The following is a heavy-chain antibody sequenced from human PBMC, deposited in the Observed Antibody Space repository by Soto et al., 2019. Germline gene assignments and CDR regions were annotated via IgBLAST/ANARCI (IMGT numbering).Heavy chain of an antibody. J-gene: IGHJ4*02. CDR3: ARGSIRDGYNYPFDY. CDR1: GGSISSGGSS. V-gene: IGHV4-30-2*01. CDR2: IYDSGST. D-gene: IGHD5-12*01. Sequence: QLQLQESDSGLMKPSQTLSLTCAVSGGSISSGGSSWNWIRQPPGKGLEWIGYIYDSGSTHYNPSLKSRVTISLDRSKNQFSLKVNSVTAADTAVYYCARGSIRDGYNYPFDYWGQGTLVTVSS.